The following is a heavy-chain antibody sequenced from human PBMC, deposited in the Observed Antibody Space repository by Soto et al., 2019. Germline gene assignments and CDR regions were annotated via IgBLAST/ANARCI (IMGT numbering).Heavy chain of an antibody. Sequence: EVQLLESGGDLVQPGGSLRLSCAASGFTFSSYAMIWVRQAPGKGLEWVSSISGSGGSTYYADSMKGRFTISRDNSKNTLYLQMNSLRADDTAVYYCATVGGTSFWGPWHYWGQGTLVTVSS. D-gene: IGHD3-16*01. CDR3: ATVGGTSFWGPWHY. CDR1: GFTFSSYA. CDR2: ISGSGGST. J-gene: IGHJ4*02. V-gene: IGHV3-23*01.